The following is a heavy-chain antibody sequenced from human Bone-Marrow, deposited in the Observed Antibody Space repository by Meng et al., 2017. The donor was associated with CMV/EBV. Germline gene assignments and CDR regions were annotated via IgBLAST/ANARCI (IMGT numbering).Heavy chain of an antibody. D-gene: IGHD2-2*01. Sequence: YYWGWIRQPPGKGLEWIGNVYHCVSTYYNPSLKSRVTISVDTSKNQFSLKLSSVTAADTAVYYCARQAAIIANWFDPWGQGTLVTVSS. CDR3: ARQAAIIANWFDP. CDR2: VYHCVST. J-gene: IGHJ5*02. CDR1: YY. V-gene: IGHV4-39*01.